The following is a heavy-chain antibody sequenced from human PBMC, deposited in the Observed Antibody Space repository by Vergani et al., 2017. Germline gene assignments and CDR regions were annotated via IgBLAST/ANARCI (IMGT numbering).Heavy chain of an antibody. Sequence: QVQLVQSGAEVKKPGASVKVSCKASGYTFTSYGISWVRQAPGQGLERMGWISAYNGNTNYAQKVQGRVTMTTDTYTSTAYMELRSLRSDDTAVYYCARVGDISGYYFGWFDPWGQGTLVTVSS. V-gene: IGHV1-18*01. CDR3: ARVGDISGYYFGWFDP. J-gene: IGHJ5*02. D-gene: IGHD3-22*01. CDR2: ISAYNGNT. CDR1: GYTFTSYG.